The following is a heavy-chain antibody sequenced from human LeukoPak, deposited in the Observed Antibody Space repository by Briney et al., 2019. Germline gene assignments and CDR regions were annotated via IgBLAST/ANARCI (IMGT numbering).Heavy chain of an antibody. J-gene: IGHJ4*02. CDR2: IYTSGST. Sequence: SETLSLTCTVSGGSISYYYWNWIRQPAGKGLEWIGRIYTSGSTNYNPSLKSRVTMSVDTSKNQFSLKLSSVTAADTAVYYCARDSVVGDYVDYWGQGTLVTVSS. CDR1: GGSISYYY. D-gene: IGHD2-15*01. V-gene: IGHV4-4*07. CDR3: ARDSVVGDYVDY.